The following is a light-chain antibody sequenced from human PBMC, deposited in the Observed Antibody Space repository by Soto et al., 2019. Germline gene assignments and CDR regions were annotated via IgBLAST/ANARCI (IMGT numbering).Light chain of an antibody. J-gene: IGLJ1*01. CDR3: ALFMGNGISV. CDR1: SGSVSTAHN. CDR2: STS. Sequence: QTVVTQEASFSVSPGGTVTLTCGLISGSVSTAHNPNWYQQTPGQAPRTLLYSTSTRSSGVPDRFSGSILGNKAALTITGAQADDESDYYCALFMGNGISVFGPGTKLTVL. V-gene: IGLV8-61*01.